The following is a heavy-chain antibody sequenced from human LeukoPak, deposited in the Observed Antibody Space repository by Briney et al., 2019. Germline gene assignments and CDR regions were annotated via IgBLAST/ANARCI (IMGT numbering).Heavy chain of an antibody. J-gene: IGHJ4*02. CDR1: KFAFSSYA. Sequence: PGGSLRLSCAASKFAFSSYAMSWVRQAPGKGLEWVSAISGGGGNTYYADSVKGRFTISRDNSKNTLYVQMNSLRAEDTAVYYCAKGHYYGSGSLDYWGQGTLVTVSS. V-gene: IGHV3-23*01. CDR3: AKGHYYGSGSLDY. D-gene: IGHD3-10*01. CDR2: ISGGGGNT.